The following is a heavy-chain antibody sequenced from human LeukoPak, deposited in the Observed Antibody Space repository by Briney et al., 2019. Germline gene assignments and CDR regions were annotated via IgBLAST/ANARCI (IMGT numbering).Heavy chain of an antibody. CDR3: AKGLDAFDI. V-gene: IGHV3-30*18. CDR1: GFTFSSYS. CDR2: ISYDGSNK. J-gene: IGHJ3*02. Sequence: PGGSLRLSCAASGFTFSSYSMNWVRQAPGKGLEWVAVISYDGSNKYYADSVKGRFTISRDNSKNTLYLQMNSLRAEDTAVYYCAKGLDAFDIWGQGTMVTVSS.